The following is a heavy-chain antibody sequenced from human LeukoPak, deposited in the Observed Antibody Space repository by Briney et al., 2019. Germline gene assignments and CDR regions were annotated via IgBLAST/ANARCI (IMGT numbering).Heavy chain of an antibody. J-gene: IGHJ5*02. CDR1: GYTFTSYG. Sequence: ASVKVSCKASGYTFTSYGIIWVRQAPGQGLEWMGWISAYDGNTNYAQKLQGRVTMTTDTSTSTAYMELRSLRSDDTAVYYCARDLGYSYGYNWFDPWGQGTLVTVSS. V-gene: IGHV1-18*01. CDR2: ISAYDGNT. CDR3: ARDLGYSYGYNWFDP. D-gene: IGHD5-18*01.